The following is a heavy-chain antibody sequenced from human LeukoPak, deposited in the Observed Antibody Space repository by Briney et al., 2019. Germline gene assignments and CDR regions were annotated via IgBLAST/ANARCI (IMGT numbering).Heavy chain of an antibody. J-gene: IGHJ4*02. V-gene: IGHV3-30-3*01. Sequence: LGGSLRLSCAASGFTFRSYAMHWVRQAPGEGLEWVAVIAYDGSNKYYADSVKGRFTMSRDNSKNPLYLQMNSLRAEDTAVYYCARESYGDYYFDYWGQGTLVTVSS. CDR1: GFTFRSYA. CDR2: IAYDGSNK. CDR3: ARESYGDYYFDY. D-gene: IGHD4-17*01.